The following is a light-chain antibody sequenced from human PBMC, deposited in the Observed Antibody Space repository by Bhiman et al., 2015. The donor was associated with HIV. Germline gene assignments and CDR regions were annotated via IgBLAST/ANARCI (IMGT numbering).Light chain of an antibody. CDR1: SSNIGNNY. V-gene: IGLV1-51*02. CDR2: ENN. CDR3: GTWHSALSGGGV. J-gene: IGLJ1*01. Sequence: QSVLTQPPSVSAAPGQKVTISCSGSSSNIGNNYVSWYQQLPGTAPKLLIYENNKRPSGIPDRFSASKSGTSATLGITGLQTGDEADYYCGTWHSALSGGGVFGTGTRVTVL.